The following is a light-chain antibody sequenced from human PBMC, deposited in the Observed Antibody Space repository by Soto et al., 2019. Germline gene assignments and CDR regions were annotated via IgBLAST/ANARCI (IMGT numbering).Light chain of an antibody. Sequence: QAVVTQPASVSGSPGQSITISCTGTSSDVGGYNYVSWYQQHPCKAPKLISNRPSGVSNRFSGSKSGNTASLTISGLHAEDEADYYCSSYTSSSTLVVFGGGTKLTVL. CDR3: SSYTSSSTLVV. CDR1: SSDVGGYNY. V-gene: IGLV2-14*01. CDR2: S. J-gene: IGLJ2*01.